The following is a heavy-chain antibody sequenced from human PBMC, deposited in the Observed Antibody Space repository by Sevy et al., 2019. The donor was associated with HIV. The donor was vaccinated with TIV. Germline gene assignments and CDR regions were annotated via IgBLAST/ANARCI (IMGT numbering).Heavy chain of an antibody. CDR3: ALERLFSNVAEYFQN. V-gene: IGHV3-30-3*01. CDR1: GFTFSSFS. Sequence: GGSLRLSCATSGFTFSSFSMHWVRQAPGKGLEWVATMSYDGSNKYYADSGKGRFTISRDNSKNSLYLQMNSLRAEDTAVYCCALERLFSNVAEYFQNWGQGTLVTVSS. J-gene: IGHJ1*01. D-gene: IGHD1-1*01. CDR2: MSYDGSNK.